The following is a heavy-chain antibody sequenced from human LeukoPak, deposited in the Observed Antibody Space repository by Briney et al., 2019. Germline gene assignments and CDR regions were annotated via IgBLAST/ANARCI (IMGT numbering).Heavy chain of an antibody. CDR1: GGSFSGYY. Sequence: SETLSLTCAVYGGSFSGYYWSWIRQPPGKGLEWIGGINHSGSTNYNPSLKSRVTISVDTSKNQFSLKPSSVTAADTAVYYCARGRAARIVVVPAAILGKGWSYYYYMDVWGKGTTVTVSS. D-gene: IGHD2-2*01. CDR2: INHSGST. V-gene: IGHV4-34*01. J-gene: IGHJ6*03. CDR3: ARGRAARIVVVPAAILGKGWSYYYYMDV.